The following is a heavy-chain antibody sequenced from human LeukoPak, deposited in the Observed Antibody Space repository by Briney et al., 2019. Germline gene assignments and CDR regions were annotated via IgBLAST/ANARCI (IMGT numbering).Heavy chain of an antibody. D-gene: IGHD6-13*01. CDR2: INHSGST. CDR1: GGSFSGYY. V-gene: IGHV4-34*01. Sequence: SETLSLTCAVYGGSFSGYYWSWIRQPPGKGLEWIGEINHSGSTNYNPSLKSRVTISVDTSKNQFSLKLSSVTAADTAVHYCARGGRIAAAGTGYFDYWGQGTLVTVSS. CDR3: ARGGRIAAAGTGYFDY. J-gene: IGHJ4*02.